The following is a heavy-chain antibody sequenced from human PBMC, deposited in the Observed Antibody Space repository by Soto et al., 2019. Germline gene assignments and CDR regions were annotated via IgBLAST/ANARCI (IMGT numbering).Heavy chain of an antibody. CDR1: GGSVNSGSYY. CDR2: VYHTGSS. J-gene: IGHJ3*02. CDR3: ARVGIAVADDAFDI. V-gene: IGHV4-61*01. Sequence: QVQLQESGPGLVKPSETLSLTCTVSGGSVNSGSYYWGWIGQPPGKGLEWIAYVYHTGSSNYNPPLKSRVTMSVDTSNNQFSLKLSSVTAADTAVYYCARVGIAVADDAFDIWGQGTMVIVSS. D-gene: IGHD6-19*01.